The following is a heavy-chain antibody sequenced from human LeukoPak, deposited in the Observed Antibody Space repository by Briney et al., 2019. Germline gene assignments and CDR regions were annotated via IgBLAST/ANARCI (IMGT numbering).Heavy chain of an antibody. Sequence: PSETLCLTCAVYGGSFSGYYWSWIRQPPGKGLEWIGEINHSGSTNYNPSLKSRVTISVDTSKNQFSLKLSSVTAADTAVYYCARLRPGGTMVRGVIILGNFDYWGQGTLVTVSS. CDR3: ARLRPGGTMVRGVIILGNFDY. D-gene: IGHD3-10*01. CDR2: INHSGST. CDR1: GGSFSGYY. J-gene: IGHJ4*02. V-gene: IGHV4-34*01.